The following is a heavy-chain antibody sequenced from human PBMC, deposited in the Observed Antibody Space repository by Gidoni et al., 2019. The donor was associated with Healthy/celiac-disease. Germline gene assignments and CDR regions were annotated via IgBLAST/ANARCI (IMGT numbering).Heavy chain of an antibody. Sequence: QVQLVQSGAEVKKPGASVKVSCKASGYTFTSYYMHWVRQAPGQGLEWMGIINPSGGSTSYAKKFQGRVTMTRETSTSTVYMELSSLRSEDTAVYYCARKIVGAIAFDIWGQGTMVTVSS. CDR3: ARKIVGAIAFDI. D-gene: IGHD1-26*01. J-gene: IGHJ3*02. CDR1: GYTFTSYY. V-gene: IGHV1-46*01. CDR2: INPSGGST.